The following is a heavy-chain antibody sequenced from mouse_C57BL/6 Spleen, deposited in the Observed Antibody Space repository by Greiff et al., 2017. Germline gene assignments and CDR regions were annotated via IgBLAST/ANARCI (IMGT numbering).Heavy chain of an antibody. Sequence: QVQLQQPGAELVMPGASVKLSCKASGYTFTSYWMHWVKQRLGQGLEWIGEIDPSDSYTNYNQKFKGKSTLTVDKSSSTAYMQLSSLTSEDSAVYYCVLITTLVALDYWGQGTTLTVSS. D-gene: IGHD1-1*01. CDR1: GYTFTSYW. CDR2: IDPSDSYT. J-gene: IGHJ2*01. CDR3: VLITTLVALDY. V-gene: IGHV1-69*01.